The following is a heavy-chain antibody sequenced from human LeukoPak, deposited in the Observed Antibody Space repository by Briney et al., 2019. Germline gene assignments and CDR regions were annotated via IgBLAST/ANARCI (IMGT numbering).Heavy chain of an antibody. V-gene: IGHV3-30*02. J-gene: IGHJ4*02. CDR2: IRYDGDNK. CDR1: GFTFSSYG. Sequence: GGSLRLSCAVSGFTFSSYGMHWVRQAPGKGLEWVAFIRYDGDNKYYADSVKGRFSISRDNSKDTLYLQMNSLRVEDTAVYYCAKRRVAGTYSYYFDYWGQGTLVTVSS. D-gene: IGHD1-26*01. CDR3: AKRRVAGTYSYYFDY.